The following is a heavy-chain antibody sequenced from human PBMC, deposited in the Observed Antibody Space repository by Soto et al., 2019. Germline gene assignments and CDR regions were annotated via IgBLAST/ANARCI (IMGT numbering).Heavy chain of an antibody. CDR2: IIPIFGTA. D-gene: IGHD3-22*01. V-gene: IGHV1-69*01. J-gene: IGHJ5*02. CDR3: ARQYYYDSSGYYYLRWFDP. Sequence: QVQLVQSGAEVRKPGSSVKVSCKASGGTFSRHAISWVRQAPGQGLEWMGGIIPIFGTANHAQKFQGRVTIIADESTSTVYMELSSLRSEDTAVYYCARQYYYDSSGYYYLRWFDPWGQGTLVTVSS. CDR1: GGTFSRHA.